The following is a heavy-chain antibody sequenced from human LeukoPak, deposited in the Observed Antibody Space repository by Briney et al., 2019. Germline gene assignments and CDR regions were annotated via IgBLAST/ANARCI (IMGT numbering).Heavy chain of an antibody. CDR1: GYTFTSYA. J-gene: IGHJ3*02. V-gene: IGHV1-3*01. Sequence: ASVKVSCKASGYTFTSYAMHWVRQAPGQRLEWMGWINAGNGNTKYSQKFQGRVTITRDTSASTAYMGLSSLRSEDTAVYYCAGRSGNYYDSSGYYHAFDIWGQGTVVTVSS. CDR2: INAGNGNT. D-gene: IGHD3-22*01. CDR3: AGRSGNYYDSSGYYHAFDI.